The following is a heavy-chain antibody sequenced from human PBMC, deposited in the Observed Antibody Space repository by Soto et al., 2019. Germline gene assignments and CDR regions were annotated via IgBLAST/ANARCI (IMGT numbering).Heavy chain of an antibody. CDR1: GYSFTIYC. J-gene: IGHJ4*02. Sequence: GESLKISCNGSGYSFTIYCIGLVLQMPGKGLEWMGIIYPGDSHTKYSPSFQGQVTISADKSISTAYLQWSDLKASDTAIYYCARQGYCSTTACYTVDYWGQGTLVTVSS. D-gene: IGHD2-2*02. V-gene: IGHV5-51*01. CDR2: IYPGDSHT. CDR3: ARQGYCSTTACYTVDY.